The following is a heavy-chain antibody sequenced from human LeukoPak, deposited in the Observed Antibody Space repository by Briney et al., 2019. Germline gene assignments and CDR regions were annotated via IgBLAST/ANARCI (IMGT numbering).Heavy chain of an antibody. CDR2: LSASGANI. J-gene: IGHJ2*01. Sequence: GGSLRLSCAASGFAFGSYAMSWVRQAPGKGLEWVSSLSASGANIHYTDSVKGRFAISRDNSKNTLYLQMDSLRAEDTALYYCAKVGDNYDRGGYSGESSFAPGGREPLATV. V-gene: IGHV3-23*01. CDR1: GFAFGSYA. D-gene: IGHD3-22*01. CDR3: AKVGDNYDRGGYSGESSFAP.